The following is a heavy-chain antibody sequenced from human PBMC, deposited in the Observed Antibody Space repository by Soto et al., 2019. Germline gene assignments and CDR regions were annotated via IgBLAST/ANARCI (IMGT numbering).Heavy chain of an antibody. CDR3: ARESITMVRGVINPNNLEYYYGMDV. CDR1: GYTFTSYA. Sequence: ASVKVSCKASGYTFTSYAMHWVRQAPGQRLEWMGWINAGNGNTKYSQKFLGRVTITRDTSASTAYMELSSLRSEDTAVYYCARESITMVRGVINPNNLEYYYGMDVWGQGTTVTVSS. V-gene: IGHV1-3*01. J-gene: IGHJ6*02. D-gene: IGHD3-10*01. CDR2: INAGNGNT.